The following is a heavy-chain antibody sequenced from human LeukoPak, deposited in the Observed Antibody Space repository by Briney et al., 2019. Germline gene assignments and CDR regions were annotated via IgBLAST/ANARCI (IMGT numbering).Heavy chain of an antibody. J-gene: IGHJ6*03. Sequence: ASVKVSCKASGYTFTSYYMHWVRQAPGQGLEGMGIINPSGGSTSYAQKFQGRVTMTRDMSTSTVYMELSSLRSEDTAVYYCAGGGFWSGYSRRGYYYMDVWGKGTTVTVSS. V-gene: IGHV1-46*01. D-gene: IGHD3-3*01. CDR2: INPSGGST. CDR1: GYTFTSYY. CDR3: AGGGFWSGYSRRGYYYMDV.